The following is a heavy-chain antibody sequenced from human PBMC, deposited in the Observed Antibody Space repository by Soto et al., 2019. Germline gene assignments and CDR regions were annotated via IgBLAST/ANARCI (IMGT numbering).Heavy chain of an antibody. CDR3: ARGAERGAIGYYYGMDV. Sequence: EVQLVESGEGLVQPGGSLRLSCAASGFTFSSYAMHWVRQAPGKGLEYVSAISSNGGSTYYADSVKGRFTISRDNSKNTLYLQMGSLRAEDMAVYYCARGAERGAIGYYYGMDVWGQGTTVTVSS. CDR1: GFTFSSYA. J-gene: IGHJ6*02. D-gene: IGHD1-26*01. V-gene: IGHV3-64*02. CDR2: ISSNGGST.